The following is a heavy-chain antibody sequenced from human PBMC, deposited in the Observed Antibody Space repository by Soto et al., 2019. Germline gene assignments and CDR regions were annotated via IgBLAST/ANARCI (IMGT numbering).Heavy chain of an antibody. CDR2: INHSGST. Sequence: SETLSLTCAVSGGSISSTNWWSWVRQPPGKGLEWIGEINHSGSTNYNPSLKSRVTISVDTSKNQFSLKLSSVTAADTAVYYCARVPHSSGWYVGRDYWGQGTLVTVPQ. J-gene: IGHJ4*02. CDR3: ARVPHSSGWYVGRDY. D-gene: IGHD6-19*01. CDR1: GGSISSTNW. V-gene: IGHV4-4*02.